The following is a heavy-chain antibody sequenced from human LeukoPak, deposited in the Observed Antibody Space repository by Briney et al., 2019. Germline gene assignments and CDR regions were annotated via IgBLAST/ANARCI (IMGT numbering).Heavy chain of an antibody. CDR2: IIPIFGTA. CDR3: ARAPESSGYSLDV. J-gene: IGHJ6*04. Sequence: ASVKVSCKASGYTFTSYDISWVRQAPGQGLEWMGGIIPIFGTANYAQKFQGRVTITADESTSTAYMELSSLRSEDTAVYYCARAPESSGYSLDVWGKGTTVTISS. V-gene: IGHV1-69*13. CDR1: GYTFTSYD. D-gene: IGHD3-22*01.